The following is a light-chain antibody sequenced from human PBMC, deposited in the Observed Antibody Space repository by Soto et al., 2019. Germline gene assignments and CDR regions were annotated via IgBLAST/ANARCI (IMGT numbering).Light chain of an antibody. CDR1: NIGIKN. Sequence: SYELTQPLSVSVALGQTARITCGGNNIGIKNVHWYQQKPGQAPVLVIYRDSNRPSGIPERFSGSKSGNTATLTISRAQAGDEADYYCQVWDSNVVVFGGGTQLTVL. CDR3: QVWDSNVVV. J-gene: IGLJ2*01. V-gene: IGLV3-9*01. CDR2: RDS.